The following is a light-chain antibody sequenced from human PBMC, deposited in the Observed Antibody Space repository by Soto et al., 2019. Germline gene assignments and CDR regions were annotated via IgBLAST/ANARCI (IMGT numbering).Light chain of an antibody. J-gene: IGKJ1*01. CDR2: DTS. V-gene: IGKV3-20*01. CDR1: QSVRDRY. CDR3: QQYSSSPGT. Sequence: EIVLTQSPGTLSLSPGGSCTLSCSSSQSVRDRYLAWYQQKPGQAPSLLIYDTSTRATGVPDRFSGSGSGTDFALTISRVEPEDFAMYFCQQYSSSPGTFGQGTKVDIK.